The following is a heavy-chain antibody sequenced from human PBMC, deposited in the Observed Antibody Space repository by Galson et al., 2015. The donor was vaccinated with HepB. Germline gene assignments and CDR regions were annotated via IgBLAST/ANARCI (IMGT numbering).Heavy chain of an antibody. V-gene: IGHV1-2*06. D-gene: IGHD1-26*01. J-gene: IGHJ3*02. Sequence: SVKVSCKASGYTFTGYYMHWVRQAPGQGLEWMGRINPNSGGTNYAQKFQGRVTMTRDTSISTAYMELSRLRSDDAAVYYCARAFTWERRPYAFDIWGQGTMVTVSS. CDR2: INPNSGGT. CDR3: ARAFTWERRPYAFDI. CDR1: GYTFTGYY.